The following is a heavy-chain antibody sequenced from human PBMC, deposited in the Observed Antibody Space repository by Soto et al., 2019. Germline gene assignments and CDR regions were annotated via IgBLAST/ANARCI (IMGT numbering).Heavy chain of an antibody. Sequence: PSETLSLTCAVYGGSFSGYYWSWIRQPPGKGLEWIGEINHSGSTNYNPSLKSRVTISVDTSKNQFSLKLSSVTAADTAVYYCARENPPPSYYYDFWSGYYWAYMDVWGKGTTVTVSS. D-gene: IGHD3-3*01. J-gene: IGHJ6*03. CDR2: INHSGST. CDR1: GGSFSGYY. CDR3: ARENPPPSYYYDFWSGYYWAYMDV. V-gene: IGHV4-34*01.